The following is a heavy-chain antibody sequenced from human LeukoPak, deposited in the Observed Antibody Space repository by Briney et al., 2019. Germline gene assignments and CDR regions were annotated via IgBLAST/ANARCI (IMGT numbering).Heavy chain of an antibody. CDR1: GFTFSSYA. J-gene: IGHJ4*02. D-gene: IGHD3-16*02. CDR2: ISGSGGST. Sequence: GGSLRLSCAASGFTFSSYAMSWVRQAPGKGLEWVSAISGSGGSTYYADSVQGRFTISRDNSKNTLYLQMNSLRAEDTAVYYCANYDYVWGSYRRHYFDYWGQGTLVTVSS. V-gene: IGHV3-23*01. CDR3: ANYDYVWGSYRRHYFDY.